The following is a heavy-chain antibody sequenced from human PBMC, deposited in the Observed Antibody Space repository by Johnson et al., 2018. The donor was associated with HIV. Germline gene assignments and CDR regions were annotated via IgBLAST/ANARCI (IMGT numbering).Heavy chain of an antibody. CDR3: ARDRVITFGGVIGRGAFDI. Sequence: QVQLVESGGGVVQPGRSLRLSCAASGFTFSSFGMHWVRQAPGKGLEWMAVIRYDGSNKYYADSVKGRFTISRDNSKNTLYLQMNSLRAEDTAVYYCARDRVITFGGVIGRGAFDIWGQGTIVTVSS. CDR2: IRYDGSNK. V-gene: IGHV3-33*01. J-gene: IGHJ3*02. D-gene: IGHD3-16*02. CDR1: GFTFSSFG.